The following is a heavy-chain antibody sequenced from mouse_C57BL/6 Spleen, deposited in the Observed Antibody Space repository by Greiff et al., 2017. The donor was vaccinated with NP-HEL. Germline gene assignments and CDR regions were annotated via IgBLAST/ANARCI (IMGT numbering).Heavy chain of an antibody. D-gene: IGHD1-1*01. J-gene: IGHJ2*01. Sequence: EVKLMESGEGLVKPGGSLKLSCAASGFTFSSYAMSWVRQTPEKRLEWVAYISSGGDYIYYADTVKGRFTISRDNARNTLYLQMSSLKSEDTAMYYCTRDDYGSGSGYFDYWGQGTTLTVSS. V-gene: IGHV5-9-1*02. CDR2: ISSGGDYI. CDR3: TRDDYGSGSGYFDY. CDR1: GFTFSSYA.